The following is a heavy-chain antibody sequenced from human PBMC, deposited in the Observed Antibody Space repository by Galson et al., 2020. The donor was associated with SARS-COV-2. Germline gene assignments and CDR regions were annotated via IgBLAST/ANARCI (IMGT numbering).Heavy chain of an antibody. CDR1: GDSISRGGYY. V-gene: IGHV4-31*11. CDR2: IYYTGST. CDR3: ARGRGPDWGVFNSFYYMDA. J-gene: IGHJ6*03. D-gene: IGHD7-27*01. Sequence: SETLSLTCVVSGDSISRGGYYWTWIRQHPGEGLEWIGYIYYTGSTYYNPSLNPSLKSRLTMSVDTSKNQFSLKVNSVTAADMAVYYCARGRGPDWGVFNSFYYMDAWGKGTTVTVSS.